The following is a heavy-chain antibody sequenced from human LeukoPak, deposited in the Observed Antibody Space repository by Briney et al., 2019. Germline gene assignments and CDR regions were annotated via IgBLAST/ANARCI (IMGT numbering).Heavy chain of an antibody. CDR3: ARGFSRRAGIVYYYGMDV. D-gene: IGHD6-19*01. V-gene: IGHV1-69*04. J-gene: IGHJ6*02. Sequence: GASVKVSCKASGGTFSSYAISWVRQAPGQGLEWMGRIIPILGIANYAQKFQGRVTITADKSTSTAYMELSSLRSEDTAVYYCARGFSRRAGIVYYYGMDVWGQGTTVTVSS. CDR2: IIPILGIA. CDR1: GGTFSSYA.